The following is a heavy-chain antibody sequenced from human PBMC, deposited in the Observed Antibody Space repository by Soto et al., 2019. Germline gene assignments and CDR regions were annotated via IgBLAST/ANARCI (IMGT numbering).Heavy chain of an antibody. CDR3: ASRYYYDSSGYYPIDY. CDR2: IIPIFGTA. CDR1: GGTFSSYA. D-gene: IGHD3-22*01. J-gene: IGHJ4*02. V-gene: IGHV1-69*13. Sequence: SVKVSCKASGGTFSSYAISWVRQAPGQGLEWMGGIIPIFGTANYAQKFQGRVTITADESTSTAYMELSSLRSEDTAVYYCASRYYYDSSGYYPIDYWGQGTLVTVSS.